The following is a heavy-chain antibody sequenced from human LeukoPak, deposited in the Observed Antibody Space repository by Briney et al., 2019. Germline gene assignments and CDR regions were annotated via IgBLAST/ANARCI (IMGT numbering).Heavy chain of an antibody. Sequence: SQTLSLTCTVSGGSISSGGYYWSWIRQHPGKGLEWIGYIYYSGSTYYNPSLKSRVTISVDTSKNQFSLKLSSVTAADTAVYYCARGWRGPHGVFNWFDPWGQGTLVTVSS. V-gene: IGHV4-31*03. CDR3: ARGWRGPHGVFNWFDP. CDR2: IYYSGST. D-gene: IGHD3-10*01. CDR1: GGSISSGGYY. J-gene: IGHJ5*02.